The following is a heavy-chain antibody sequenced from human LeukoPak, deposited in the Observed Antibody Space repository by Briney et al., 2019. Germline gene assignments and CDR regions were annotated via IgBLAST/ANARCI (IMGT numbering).Heavy chain of an antibody. Sequence: PGGFLRLSCAASGFSFSSYGMHWVRQAPGKGLEWVAVTSHDGSIKYYADSAKGRFTISRDNSKNTLDLQMNSLRAEDTAVYYCAKGAKPYYSHPIDYWGQGTLVSVSS. V-gene: IGHV3-30*18. D-gene: IGHD3-22*01. CDR2: TSHDGSIK. CDR1: GFSFSSYG. J-gene: IGHJ4*02. CDR3: AKGAKPYYSHPIDY.